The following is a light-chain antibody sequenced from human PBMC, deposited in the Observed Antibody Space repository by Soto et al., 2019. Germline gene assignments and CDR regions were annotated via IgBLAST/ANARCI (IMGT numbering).Light chain of an antibody. CDR3: LQHSRYPRT. CDR2: AAS. J-gene: IGKJ1*01. CDR1: QGIRND. V-gene: IGKV1-17*01. Sequence: DVQMTQSPSSLSASVGDRVTITCRASQGIRNDLGCDQQKPGKAPKRLIYAASSLHSGVQSRFSGSGSGTDFTLTISSLQPEDFATYYCLQHSRYPRTFGQGTKVEIK.